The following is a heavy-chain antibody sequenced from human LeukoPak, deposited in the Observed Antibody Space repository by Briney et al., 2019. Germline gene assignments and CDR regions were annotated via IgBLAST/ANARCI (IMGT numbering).Heavy chain of an antibody. CDR2: ISYDGDNE. J-gene: IGHJ4*02. Sequence: GRSLRLSCAASGFTFSNFAMHWVRQAPGKGLEWVAVISYDGDNEYYADSVKGQFTISRDNSKNTLYLQMNSLRAEDTAVYYCAKDRRDGYHGPADYWGQGTLVTVSS. V-gene: IGHV3-30-3*01. CDR1: GFTFSNFA. D-gene: IGHD5-24*01. CDR3: AKDRRDGYHGPADY.